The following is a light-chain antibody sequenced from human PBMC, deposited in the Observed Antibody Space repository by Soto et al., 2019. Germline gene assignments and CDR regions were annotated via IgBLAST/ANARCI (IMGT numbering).Light chain of an antibody. CDR2: DVS. CDR3: SSYTSSSTLV. J-gene: IGLJ1*01. CDR1: SSDVGGYNY. Sequence: QSVLNQPASVSGSPGQSIPISCTGTSSDVGGYNYVSWYQQHPGKAPKLMIYDVSNRPSGVSNRFSGSKSGNTASLTISGLQAEDEADYYCSSYTSSSTLVFGTGTKVTVL. V-gene: IGLV2-14*01.